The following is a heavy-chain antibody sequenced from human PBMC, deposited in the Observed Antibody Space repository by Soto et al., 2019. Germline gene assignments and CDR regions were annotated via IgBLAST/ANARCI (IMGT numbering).Heavy chain of an antibody. CDR1: GYTFTSYD. CDR3: ARVNMEYFAWLLCVATRYNWFNP. J-gene: IGHJ5*02. V-gene: IGHV1-8*01. Sequence: ASVKVSCKASGYTFTSYDINWVRQATGQGLEWMGWMNPNSGNTGYAQKFQGRVTMTRNTSISTAYMELSSLRSEDTAVYYCARVNMEYFAWLLCVATRYNWFNPWGQGTLVTVSS. CDR2: MNPNSGNT. D-gene: IGHD3-9*01.